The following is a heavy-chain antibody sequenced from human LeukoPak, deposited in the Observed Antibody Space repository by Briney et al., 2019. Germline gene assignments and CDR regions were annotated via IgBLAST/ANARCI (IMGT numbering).Heavy chain of an antibody. CDR2: ISKGRPTI. CDR1: GFTFSSYS. J-gene: IGHJ4*02. CDR3: VRDPEALDY. V-gene: IGHV3-48*02. Sequence: GESLKISCVASGFTFSSYSMNWVRQAPGKGLEWVSYISKGRPTIHYADSVKGRFTISRDNAKNSLYLQMYSLRDEDTAVYYCVRDPEALDYWGQGTLVTVSS.